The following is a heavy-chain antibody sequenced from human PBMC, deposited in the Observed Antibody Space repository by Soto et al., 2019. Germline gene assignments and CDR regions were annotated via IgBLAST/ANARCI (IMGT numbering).Heavy chain of an antibody. J-gene: IGHJ6*02. CDR2: ISGSGGST. V-gene: IGHV3-23*01. Sequence: QSGGSLRLSCAASGFTFSSYAMSWARQAPGKGLEWVSAISGSGGSTYYADSVKGRFTISRDNSKNTLYLQMNSLRAEDTAVYYCAKHPPNIVQRDYGMDVWGQGTTVTVSS. D-gene: IGHD2-15*01. CDR3: AKHPPNIVQRDYGMDV. CDR1: GFTFSSYA.